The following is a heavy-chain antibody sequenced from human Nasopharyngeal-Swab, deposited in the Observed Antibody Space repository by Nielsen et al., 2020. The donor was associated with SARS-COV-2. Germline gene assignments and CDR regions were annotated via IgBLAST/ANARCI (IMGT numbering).Heavy chain of an antibody. D-gene: IGHD3-22*01. V-gene: IGHV1-18*01. CDR1: GYTFTSYD. CDR2: ISAYNGNT. CDR3: AREFSPYDSSGYSDY. J-gene: IGHJ4*02. Sequence: ASVKVSCKASGYTFTSYDISWVRQAPGQGLEWMGWISAYNGNTNYAQKLQGRVTMTTDTSTSTAYMELRSLRSDDTAVYYCAREFSPYDSSGYSDYWGQGTLVTVSS.